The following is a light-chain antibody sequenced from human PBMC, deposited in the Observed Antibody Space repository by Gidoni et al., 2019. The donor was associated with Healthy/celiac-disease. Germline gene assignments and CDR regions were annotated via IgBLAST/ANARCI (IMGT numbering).Light chain of an antibody. V-gene: IGKV1D-12*01. CDR3: QQANSFPRL. Sequence: DIQMTQSPSSVSASVGDRVTITCRASQGISSWLVWYQQKPGKAPKLLIYAASSLQSGVPSRFSGSGSGTDFTLTISSLQPEDFATYYCQQANSFPRLFGPXTKVDIK. J-gene: IGKJ3*01. CDR2: AAS. CDR1: QGISSW.